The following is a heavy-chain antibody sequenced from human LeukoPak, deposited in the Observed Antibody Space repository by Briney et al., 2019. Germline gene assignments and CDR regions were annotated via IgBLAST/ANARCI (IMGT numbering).Heavy chain of an antibody. J-gene: IGHJ4*02. Sequence: GGSLRLSCAASGFTFSSYAMSWVRQAPGNGLEWVSALSGSGGTTYYADSVKGRFTISRDNSKNTLYLQMNSLRAEDTAVYYCARVGLNWNPPFDYWGQGTLVIVSS. CDR2: LSGSGGTT. V-gene: IGHV3-23*01. CDR3: ARVGLNWNPPFDY. CDR1: GFTFSSYA. D-gene: IGHD1-1*01.